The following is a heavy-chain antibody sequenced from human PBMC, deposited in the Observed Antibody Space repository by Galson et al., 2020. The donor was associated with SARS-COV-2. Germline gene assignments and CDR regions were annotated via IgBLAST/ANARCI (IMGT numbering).Heavy chain of an antibody. CDR3: MREWGGYFEDACEI. D-gene: IGHD5-18*01. CDR2: IHYSGRS. Sequence: SETLSLTCTVSGGSISTHYWSWVRQPPGKGLEWIASIHYSGRSECSTSLKSRVTISLDTSENQFSLKLNSVTSADTAVYYCMREWGGYFEDACEICGEGTLVTVSS. CDR1: GGSISTHY. V-gene: IGHV4-59*11. J-gene: IGHJ3*02.